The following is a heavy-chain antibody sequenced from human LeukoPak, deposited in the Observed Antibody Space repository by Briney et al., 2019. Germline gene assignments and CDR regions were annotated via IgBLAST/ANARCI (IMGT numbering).Heavy chain of an antibody. CDR1: GGSINSYY. D-gene: IGHD2/OR15-2a*01. CDR2: IYSGGST. Sequence: ETLSLTCTVSGGSINSYYWSWVRQAPGKGLEWVSVIYSGGSTYYADSVKGRITISRDNSKNTLYLQMNSLRAEDTAVYYCAKDLNLWSPIIGAQGYWGQGTLVTVSS. J-gene: IGHJ4*02. CDR3: AKDLNLWSPIIGAQGY. V-gene: IGHV3-66*01.